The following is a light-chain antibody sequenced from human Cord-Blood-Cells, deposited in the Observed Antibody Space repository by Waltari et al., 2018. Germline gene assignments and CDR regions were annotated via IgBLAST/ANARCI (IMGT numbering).Light chain of an antibody. CDR1: SSDVGGYNY. CDR2: AVS. CDR3: SSYTSSSTRV. J-gene: IGLJ2*01. V-gene: IGLV2-14*01. Sequence: QSALTQPASVSGSPGQSIPIPCTGTSSDVGGYNYVSWYQQHPGKAPKLMIYAVSNRPSGVSNRFSGSKSGNTASLTISGLQAEDEADYYCSSYTSSSTRVFGGGTKLTVL.